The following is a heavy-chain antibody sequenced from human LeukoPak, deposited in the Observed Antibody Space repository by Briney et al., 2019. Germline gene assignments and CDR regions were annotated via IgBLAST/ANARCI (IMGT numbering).Heavy chain of an antibody. J-gene: IGHJ4*02. CDR3: ARDSHSLADN. Sequence: GGSLRLSCAASGFTFSDYYMNWIPQAPGKGLEWVSYISSSGSSIYYADSVKGRFTISRDNAKNSLYLQMNSLRAEDTAVYYCARDSHSLADNWGQGTLVTVSS. D-gene: IGHD2-15*01. CDR1: GFTFSDYY. V-gene: IGHV3-11*01. CDR2: ISSSGSSI.